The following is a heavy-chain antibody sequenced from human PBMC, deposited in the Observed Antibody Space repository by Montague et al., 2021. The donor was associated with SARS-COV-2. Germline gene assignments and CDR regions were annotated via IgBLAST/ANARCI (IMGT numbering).Heavy chain of an antibody. V-gene: IGHV4-39*01. J-gene: IGHJ6*02. CDR3: VSLWKYGAGSHYAPWDADNYCVDV. CDR2: IYYSGST. D-gene: IGHD3-10*01. Sequence: SETLSLTCSVSGGSITSSSYYWGWIRQSPDKGLDWIGNIYYSGSTYYNPSLKSRVTISVDTSKYQFSLKLSSVTAADTAVYYCVSLWKYGAGSHYAPWDADNYCVDVWGQGTTVTVSS. CDR1: GGSITSSSYY.